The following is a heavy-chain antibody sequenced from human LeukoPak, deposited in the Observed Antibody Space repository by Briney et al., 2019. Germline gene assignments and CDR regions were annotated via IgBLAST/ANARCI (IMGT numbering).Heavy chain of an antibody. CDR3: ARIQTAGNWFDP. J-gene: IGHJ5*02. V-gene: IGHV4-59*01. Sequence: SETLSLTCTDSSGSISSYYWSWIRQPPGKGLEWIGYIYYSGSTNYNYNPSLKSRVTISVDTSKNQVSLRLSSVTAADTAVYYCARIQTAGNWFDPWGQGTLVTVSS. CDR1: SGSISSYY. CDR2: IYYSGSTNY.